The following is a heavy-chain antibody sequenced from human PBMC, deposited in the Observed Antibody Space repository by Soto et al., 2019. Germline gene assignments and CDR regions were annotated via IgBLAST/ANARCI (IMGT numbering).Heavy chain of an antibody. Sequence: QLQLQESGSGLVKPSQTLSLTCTVSGGSISSGGYSWNWIRQPPGKGLEWIGYIYHSGYTYYNPSPRSRVTISVDKSKNHFSLKLSSVTAADTAVYYCARDQLEGNWFDPWGQGTLVTVSS. CDR3: ARDQLEGNWFDP. V-gene: IGHV4-30-2*01. CDR2: IYHSGYT. D-gene: IGHD1-1*01. CDR1: GGSISSGGYS. J-gene: IGHJ5*02.